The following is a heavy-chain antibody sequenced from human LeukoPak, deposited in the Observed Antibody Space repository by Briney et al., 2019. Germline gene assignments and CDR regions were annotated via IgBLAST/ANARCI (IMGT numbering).Heavy chain of an antibody. CDR3: ARLLHLRFGTPD. D-gene: IGHD3-10*01. J-gene: IGHJ4*02. V-gene: IGHV4-39*01. CDR1: GFTFSSYT. Sequence: PWGSLRLSCAASGFTFSSYTMSGIRQPPGKGLEWIGSIYYSGSTYYNPSLKRRVTISVDTSKNQFSLQLSSVTAADTAVYYCARLLHLRFGTPDWRQGPLLTVPS. CDR2: IYYSGST.